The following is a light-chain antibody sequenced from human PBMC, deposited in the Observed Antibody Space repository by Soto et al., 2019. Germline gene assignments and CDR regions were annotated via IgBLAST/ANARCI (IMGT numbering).Light chain of an antibody. CDR1: QSVSSS. CDR2: DAA. V-gene: IGKV3-11*01. CDR3: QQRSNWPPIT. Sequence: DIVLTQSPATLSLSPGERATLSCRASQSVSSSLAWYQQKPGQAPRLLIYDAANSATGSTARFSGSGSGTDFPLTISSLEPEDFAVYYCQQRSNWPPITFGPGTKVDIK. J-gene: IGKJ3*01.